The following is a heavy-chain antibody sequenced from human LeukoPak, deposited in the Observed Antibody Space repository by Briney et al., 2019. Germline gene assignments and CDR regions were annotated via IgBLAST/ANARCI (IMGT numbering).Heavy chain of an antibody. J-gene: IGHJ4*02. Sequence: ASVKVSCKASGYTFTSYDINWVRQATGQGLEWMGWMNPNSGNTGYAQKFQGRVTMTRNTSISTAYMELSSLRSEDTAVYYCARRPRSREGHALTRYFDYWGQGTLVTVSS. CDR2: MNPNSGNT. V-gene: IGHV1-8*01. CDR3: ARRPRSREGHALTRYFDY. CDR1: GYTFTSYD.